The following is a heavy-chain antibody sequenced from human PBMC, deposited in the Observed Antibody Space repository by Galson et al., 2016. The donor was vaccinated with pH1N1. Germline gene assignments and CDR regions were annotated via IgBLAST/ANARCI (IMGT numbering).Heavy chain of an antibody. J-gene: IGHJ6*03. Sequence: SGAEVKKPGESLKISCKGSGYGFPTSWIGWVRQTPGKGLEWMGSIYLDDSDTRYSPSFQGQVTISADKSIRTTYLQWSSLKASDTAIYYCARHVTLDPPVEYYYIGVWGKGTTVIVSS. D-gene: IGHD1-1*01. V-gene: IGHV5-51*01. CDR1: GYGFPTSW. CDR2: IYLDDSDT. CDR3: ARHVTLDPPVEYYYIGV.